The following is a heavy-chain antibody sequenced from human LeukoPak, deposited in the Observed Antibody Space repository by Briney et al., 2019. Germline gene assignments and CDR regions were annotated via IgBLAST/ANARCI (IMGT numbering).Heavy chain of an antibody. Sequence: AGGSLRLSCAASGFTVSSNYMSWVRQAPGKGLEWVSTISDSGGSTYYADSVKGRFTISRDNSKSTLYLQVNSLRAEDTAVYYCAKSHSEAQRGYFDYWGQGTLVTVSS. D-gene: IGHD3-10*01. CDR1: GFTVSSNY. V-gene: IGHV3-23*01. CDR2: ISDSGGST. CDR3: AKSHSEAQRGYFDY. J-gene: IGHJ4*02.